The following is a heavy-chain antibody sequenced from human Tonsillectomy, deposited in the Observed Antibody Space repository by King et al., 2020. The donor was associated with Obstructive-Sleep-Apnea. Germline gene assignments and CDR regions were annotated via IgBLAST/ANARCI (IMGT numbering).Heavy chain of an antibody. CDR3: ARWGTRTAMVY. Sequence: VQLVESGGGVVQPGRSLRLSCEASGFPFSSYAMHWIRQAPGKGLEWVAVISYDGSEKSYAASVKGRFTISRDNSKNTVSLQMDSLRPEDTAVYYCARWGTRTAMVYWGQGTLVTVSS. CDR1: GFPFSSYA. D-gene: IGHD5-18*01. V-gene: IGHV3-30*04. CDR2: ISYDGSEK. J-gene: IGHJ4*02.